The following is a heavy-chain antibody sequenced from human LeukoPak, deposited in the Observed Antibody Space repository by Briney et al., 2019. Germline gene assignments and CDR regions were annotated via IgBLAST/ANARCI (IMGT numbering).Heavy chain of an antibody. J-gene: IGHJ6*03. V-gene: IGHV3-21*01. CDR3: ARDSIGYCSGGSCYSYYYYMDV. CDR1: GFTFSSYS. D-gene: IGHD2-15*01. Sequence: GGSLRLSCAASGFTFSSYSMNWVRQAPGKGLEWVSSISSSSSYIYYADSVKGRFTISRDNAKNSLYLQMNSLRAEDTAVYYCARDSIGYCSGGSCYSYYYYMDVWGKGTTITVSS. CDR2: ISSSSSYI.